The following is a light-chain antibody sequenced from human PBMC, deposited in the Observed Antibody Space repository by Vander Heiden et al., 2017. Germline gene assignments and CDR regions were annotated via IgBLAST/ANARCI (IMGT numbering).Light chain of an antibody. CDR3: CSFAVGSTYV. Sequence: QSALTQPASVSGSPGQSVTISCTGTRSDVGRYDLVSWYQQHPGNAPKLIIYEVIKRPSGVSNRFSGSKSSNTASLTISGLQAEDEADYYCCSFAVGSTYVFGTGTKVTVL. CDR2: EVI. V-gene: IGLV2-23*02. J-gene: IGLJ1*01. CDR1: RSDVGRYDL.